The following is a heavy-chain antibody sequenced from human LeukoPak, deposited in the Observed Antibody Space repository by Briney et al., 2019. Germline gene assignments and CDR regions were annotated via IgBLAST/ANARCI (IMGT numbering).Heavy chain of an antibody. V-gene: IGHV3-64D*06. CDR1: GFTFSSYA. J-gene: IGHJ6*02. CDR2: FSSFGGNT. CDR3: VKSGDVWYGMDV. D-gene: IGHD5-12*01. Sequence: GGSLRLSCSASGFTFSSYAMHWVRQAPGKGLEYVSTFSSFGGNTYYADSVKGRFTISRDNSKNTLYLQMSSLRPEDTAVYYCVKSGDVWYGMDVWGQGTMVTVSS.